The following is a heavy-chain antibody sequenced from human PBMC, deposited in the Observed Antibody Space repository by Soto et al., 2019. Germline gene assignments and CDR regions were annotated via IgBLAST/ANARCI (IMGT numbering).Heavy chain of an antibody. Sequence: WGSLRLSCATSVFTFSSYAMSWVRQAPGKGLDWVSAISGSGGSTYYADSVNGRFTISRDNSKNTLYLQMNSLRAEDTAVYYCAADDRSGLPHWGQGTLVTVSS. V-gene: IGHV3-23*01. D-gene: IGHD3-22*01. CDR2: ISGSGGST. CDR1: VFTFSSYA. CDR3: AADDRSGLPH. J-gene: IGHJ4*02.